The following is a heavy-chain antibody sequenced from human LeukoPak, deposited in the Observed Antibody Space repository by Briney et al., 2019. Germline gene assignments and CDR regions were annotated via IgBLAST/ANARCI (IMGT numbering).Heavy chain of an antibody. J-gene: IGHJ1*01. CDR2: ICHSGST. D-gene: IGHD6-19*01. Sequence: PSETLFLTCDVSGYSISGGYYWGWLRPPPGKGLEWIGSICHSGSTYYNPSLKSRVTISVDTSKTQFSLKLSSVTAADTAVYYCARGRTAVADLHHWGQGTLVTVPS. CDR3: ARGRTAVADLHH. CDR1: GYSISGGYY. V-gene: IGHV4-38-2*01.